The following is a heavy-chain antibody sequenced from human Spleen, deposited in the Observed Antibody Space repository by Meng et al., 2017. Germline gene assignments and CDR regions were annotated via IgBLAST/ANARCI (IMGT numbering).Heavy chain of an antibody. CDR2: IKSKTDGGTT. CDR1: GFTFSNAW. Sequence: GGSLRLSCAASGFTFSNAWMSWVRQAPGKGLEWVGRIKSKTDGGTTDYAAPVKVRFTISRDDSKNTLYLQMNSLKTEDTAVYYCTCLYYGSGSYYRYWGQGTLVTVSS. D-gene: IGHD3-10*01. V-gene: IGHV3-15*01. CDR3: TCLYYGSGSYYRY. J-gene: IGHJ4*02.